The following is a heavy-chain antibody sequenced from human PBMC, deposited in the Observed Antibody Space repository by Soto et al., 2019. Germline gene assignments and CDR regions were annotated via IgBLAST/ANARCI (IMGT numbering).Heavy chain of an antibody. Sequence: QVQLQQWGAGLLKPSETLSLTCAVYGGSFSGYYWSWIRQPPGKGLEWIGEINHSGSTNYNPSLKCRVTISVDTSKDQFSLKLSSVTAADTAVYYCARQTVTRWFDPWGQGTLVTVSS. CDR2: INHSGST. V-gene: IGHV4-34*01. J-gene: IGHJ5*02. CDR3: ARQTVTRWFDP. CDR1: GGSFSGYY. D-gene: IGHD4-4*01.